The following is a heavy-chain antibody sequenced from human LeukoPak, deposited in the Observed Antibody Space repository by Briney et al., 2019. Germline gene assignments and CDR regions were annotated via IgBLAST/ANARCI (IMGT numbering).Heavy chain of an antibody. CDR3: ARGVQLWYY. V-gene: IGHV1-8*01. CDR1: GYTFTSYD. CDR2: MNPNSGNT. Sequence: GASVRVSCTASGYTFTSYDINWVRQATGYGLEWMGWMNPNSGNTGYAQKFQGRVTMTRNTSISTAYMELSSLGSEDTAVYCCARGVQLWYYWGQGTLVTVSS. J-gene: IGHJ4*02. D-gene: IGHD5-18*01.